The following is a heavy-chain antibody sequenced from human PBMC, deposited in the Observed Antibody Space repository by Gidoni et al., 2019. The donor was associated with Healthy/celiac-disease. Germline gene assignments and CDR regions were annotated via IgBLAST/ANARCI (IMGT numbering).Heavy chain of an antibody. CDR1: GFTFSSYR. D-gene: IGHD1-26*01. V-gene: IGHV3-48*02. CDR3: ARGGFTRIVGATTNSDY. Sequence: EVQLVEYGGGLVLPGGSLRLSCAASGFTFSSYRMNWVRQAPGKGLEWVSYISSSSSTIYYADSVKGRFTISRDNAKNSLYLQMNSLRDEDTAVYYCARGGFTRIVGATTNSDYWGQGTLVTVSS. J-gene: IGHJ4*02. CDR2: ISSSSSTI.